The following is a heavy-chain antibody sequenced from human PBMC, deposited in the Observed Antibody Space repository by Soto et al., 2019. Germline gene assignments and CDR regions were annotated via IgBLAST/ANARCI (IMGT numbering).Heavy chain of an antibody. CDR3: AIFWSGDYYYMDV. V-gene: IGHV4-34*01. D-gene: IGHD3-3*01. J-gene: IGHJ6*03. CDR1: SRSFSGYY. Sequence: SGTLSLTCADDSRSFSGYYWSWIRQPPGKGLEWIGEINHSGSTNYNPSLKSRVTISVDTSKNQFSLKLSSVTAADTAVYYCAIFWSGDYYYMDVWGKGTTVT. CDR2: INHSGST.